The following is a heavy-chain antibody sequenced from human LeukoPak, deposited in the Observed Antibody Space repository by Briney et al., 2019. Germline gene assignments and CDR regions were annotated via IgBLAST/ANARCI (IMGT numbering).Heavy chain of an antibody. CDR2: AYYRSKWFH. Sequence: SQTLSLTCAISGDSVSTNSAAWNWIRQSPSRGLEWLGRAYYRSKWFHDYAISVKSRITIIPDTSTNQLSLQLNSVTPEDTAVYYCARTRSSGYLTFDYWGQGILVTVSS. D-gene: IGHD3-22*01. CDR3: ARTRSSGYLTFDY. V-gene: IGHV6-1*01. J-gene: IGHJ4*02. CDR1: GDSVSTNSAA.